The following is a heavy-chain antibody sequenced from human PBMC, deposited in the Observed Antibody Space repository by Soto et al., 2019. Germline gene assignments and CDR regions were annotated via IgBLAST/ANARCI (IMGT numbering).Heavy chain of an antibody. CDR1: GGTFSSYA. Sequence: QVQLVQSGAEVKKPGSSVKVSCKASGGTFSSYAISWVRQAPGQGLEWMGGIIPIFGTANYAQKFQGRVTITADESTSTAYMELSSLRCEDTAVYYCARGHDIMDFWSGYMYYFDYWGEGTLVTVSS. CDR3: ARGHDIMDFWSGYMYYFDY. J-gene: IGHJ4*02. V-gene: IGHV1-69*12. CDR2: IIPIFGTA. D-gene: IGHD3-3*01.